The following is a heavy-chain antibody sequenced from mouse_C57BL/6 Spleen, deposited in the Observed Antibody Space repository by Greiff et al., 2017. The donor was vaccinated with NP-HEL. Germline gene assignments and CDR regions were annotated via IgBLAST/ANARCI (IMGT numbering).Heavy chain of an antibody. J-gene: IGHJ2*01. D-gene: IGHD2-1*01. CDR3: ARGAIYYGNYPDY. CDR1: GYAFTNYL. CDR2: INPGSGGT. V-gene: IGHV1-54*01. Sequence: QVQLKQSGAELVRPGTSVKVSCKASGYAFTNYLIEWVKQRPGQGLEWIGVINPGSGGTTYNEKFKGKATLTADKSSSTAYMQLSSLTSEDSAVYFCARGAIYYGNYPDYWGQGTTLTVSS.